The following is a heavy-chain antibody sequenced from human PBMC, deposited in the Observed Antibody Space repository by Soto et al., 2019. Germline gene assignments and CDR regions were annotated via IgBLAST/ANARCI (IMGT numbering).Heavy chain of an antibody. Sequence: PGESLKISCKGSGYSFTGYWIGWVRQMPGKGLEWMGIIYPGDSDTRYSPSFQGQVTISADKSISTAYLQWSSLKASDTAMYYCARQGCGHSYGYCYWFDPWGQGTLVTVSS. V-gene: IGHV5-51*01. CDR2: IYPGDSDT. CDR3: ARQGCGHSYGYCYWFDP. CDR1: GYSFTGYW. D-gene: IGHD5-18*01. J-gene: IGHJ5*02.